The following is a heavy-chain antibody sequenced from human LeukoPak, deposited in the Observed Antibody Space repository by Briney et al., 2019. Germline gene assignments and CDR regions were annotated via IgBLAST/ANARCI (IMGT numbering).Heavy chain of an antibody. CDR2: INPNSGGT. V-gene: IGHV1-2*02. CDR1: RYTFTCYY. J-gene: IGHJ4*02. CDR3: ARGYHYGDYFIV. D-gene: IGHD4-17*01. Sequence: ASVKVSCQASRYTFTCYYMHWVRQAPGQGLEWMGWINPNSGGTNYAQKFQGRVTMTRDTSISTAYMELSRLRSDDTAVYYCARGYHYGDYFIVWGQGTLVTVSS.